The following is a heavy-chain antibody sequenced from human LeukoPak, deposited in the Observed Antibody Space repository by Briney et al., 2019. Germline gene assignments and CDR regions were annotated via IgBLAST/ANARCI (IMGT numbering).Heavy chain of an antibody. CDR3: ARDVWTYYDFWSGRTQPSSAFEI. V-gene: IGHV4-38-2*02. CDR2: IYHTGGT. J-gene: IGHJ3*02. Sequence: SETLSLTCTVSGYSISGGYYWGWIRQPPGKGLEWIGSIYHTGGTYYNPSLKSRVTISLDTSKNQFSLTLSSMTAADTAVYYCARDVWTYYDFWSGRTQPSSAFEIWGQGTMVTVSS. D-gene: IGHD3-3*01. CDR1: GYSISGGYY.